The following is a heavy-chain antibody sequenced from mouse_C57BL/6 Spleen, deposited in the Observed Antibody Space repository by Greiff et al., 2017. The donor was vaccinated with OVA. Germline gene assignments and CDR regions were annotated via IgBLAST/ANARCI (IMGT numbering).Heavy chain of an antibody. CDR3: ARERDYYYGSSGFAY. J-gene: IGHJ3*01. D-gene: IGHD1-1*01. Sequence: QVHVKQSGPELVKPGASVKISCKASGYAFSSSWMNWVKQRPGKGLEWIGRIYPGDGDTNYNGKFKGKATLTADKSSSTAYMQLSSLTSEDSAVYVCARERDYYYGSSGFAYWGKGTLVTVSA. CDR2: IYPGDGDT. V-gene: IGHV1-82*01. CDR1: GYAFSSSW.